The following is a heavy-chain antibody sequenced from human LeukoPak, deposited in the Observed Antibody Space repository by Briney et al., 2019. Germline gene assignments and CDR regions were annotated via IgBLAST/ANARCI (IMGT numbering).Heavy chain of an antibody. CDR3: ARDRDYSNPNFDY. J-gene: IGHJ4*02. Sequence: ASVKVSCKASGYTFTSYGISWVRQAPGQGLEWMGWISAYNGNTNYAQKFQGRVTITADESTSTAYMELSSLRSEDTAVYYCARDRDYSNPNFDYWGQGTLVTVSS. V-gene: IGHV1-18*01. CDR2: ISAYNGNT. D-gene: IGHD4-11*01. CDR1: GYTFTSYG.